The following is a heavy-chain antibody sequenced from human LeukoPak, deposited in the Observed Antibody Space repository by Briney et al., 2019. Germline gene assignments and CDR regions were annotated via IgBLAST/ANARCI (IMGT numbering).Heavy chain of an antibody. V-gene: IGHV1-2*02. CDR1: GYTFTGYY. CDR2: INPNSGGT. CDR3: ASELGLDYYGSGSYYPH. J-gene: IGHJ4*02. D-gene: IGHD3-10*01. Sequence: GASVKVSCKASGYTFTGYYMHWVRQAPGQGLEWMGWINPNSGGTNYAQKFQGRVIMTRDTSISTAYMELSRLRSDDTAVYYCASELGLDYYGSGSYYPHWGQGTLVTVSS.